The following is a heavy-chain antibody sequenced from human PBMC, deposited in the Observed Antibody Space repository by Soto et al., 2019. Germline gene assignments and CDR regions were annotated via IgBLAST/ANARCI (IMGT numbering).Heavy chain of an antibody. J-gene: IGHJ6*02. D-gene: IGHD3-10*01. CDR2: VSGNGLST. CDR1: GFTFSSSA. CDR3: AKVQGSGSGLYYFYSFGMDV. Sequence: LRLSFAASGFTFSSSALSWVRQAPGKGLQCVSTVSGNGLSTYYADSVKGRFTISRDNSRNTLYLQMNSLRAEETAVYYCAKVQGSGSGLYYFYSFGMDVWGQGTRITVSS. V-gene: IGHV3-23*01.